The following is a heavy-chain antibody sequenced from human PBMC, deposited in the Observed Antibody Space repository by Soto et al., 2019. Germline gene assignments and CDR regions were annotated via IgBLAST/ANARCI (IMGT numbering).Heavy chain of an antibody. CDR2: IYYSGST. V-gene: IGHV4-59*01. J-gene: IGHJ4*02. CDR1: GGSISSYY. D-gene: IGHD2-2*01. CDR3: ARGYCSSTSCAFDY. Sequence: ASETLSLTCTVSGGSISSYYWSWIRQPPGKGLEWIGYIYYSGSTNYNPSLKSRVTISVDTSKNQFSLKLSSVTAADTAVYYCARGYCSSTSCAFDYWGQGTLVTFSS.